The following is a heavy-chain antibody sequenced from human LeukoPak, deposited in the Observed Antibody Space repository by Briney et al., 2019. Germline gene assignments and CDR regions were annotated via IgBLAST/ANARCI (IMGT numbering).Heavy chain of an antibody. J-gene: IGHJ4*02. Sequence: AASVKVSCKASGYTFTGNYMHWVRQAPGQGPEWMGWINPNSGATNYAQRFQGRVTMTRDTSISTAYMELSRLTSDDTAVYYCARVLYGDLPRPTYYFDYWGQGTLVTVSS. CDR2: INPNSGAT. V-gene: IGHV1-2*02. CDR1: GYTFTGNY. CDR3: ARVLYGDLPRPTYYFDY. D-gene: IGHD4-17*01.